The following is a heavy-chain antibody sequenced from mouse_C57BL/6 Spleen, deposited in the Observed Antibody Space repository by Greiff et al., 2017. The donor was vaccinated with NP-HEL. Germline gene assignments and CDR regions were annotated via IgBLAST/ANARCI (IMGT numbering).Heavy chain of an antibody. CDR3: ARSRVTPGAMDY. D-gene: IGHD2-2*01. V-gene: IGHV1-82*01. Sequence: VQLQQSGPELVKPGASVKISCKASGYAFSSSWMNWVKQRPGKGLEWIGRIYPGDGDTNYNGKFKGKATLTADKSSSTAYVQLSSLTSEDSAVYFCARSRVTPGAMDYWGQGTSVTVSS. J-gene: IGHJ4*01. CDR1: GYAFSSSW. CDR2: IYPGDGDT.